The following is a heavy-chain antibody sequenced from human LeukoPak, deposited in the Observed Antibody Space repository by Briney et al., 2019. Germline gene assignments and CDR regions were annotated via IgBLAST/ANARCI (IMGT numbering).Heavy chain of an antibody. CDR1: GGSFSGYY. D-gene: IGHD2-15*01. CDR3: ARIVGKDV. V-gene: IGHV4-34*01. J-gene: IGHJ6*04. Sequence: SETLSLTCAVYGGSFSGYYWSWIRQPPGKGLEWIGEINHSGSTNYNPSLKRRVTISVDTSKNQFSLKLSSVTAADTAVYYCARIVGKDVWGKGATVTVSS. CDR2: INHSGST.